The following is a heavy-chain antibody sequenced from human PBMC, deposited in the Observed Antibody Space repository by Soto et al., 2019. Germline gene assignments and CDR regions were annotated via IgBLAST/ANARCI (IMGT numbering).Heavy chain of an antibody. CDR1: GFTFSSYA. CDR2: ISGSGDST. Sequence: EVQLLESGGGLVQPGGSLRLSCAASGFTFSSYAMRWVRQAPGKGLEWVSAISGSGDSTYYADSVKGRFTTSRDNSKNTLYLQMNSLRAEDTGVYYCARRGSGSYDDYWGQGTLVTVSS. CDR3: ARRGSGSYDDY. D-gene: IGHD1-26*01. V-gene: IGHV3-23*01. J-gene: IGHJ4*02.